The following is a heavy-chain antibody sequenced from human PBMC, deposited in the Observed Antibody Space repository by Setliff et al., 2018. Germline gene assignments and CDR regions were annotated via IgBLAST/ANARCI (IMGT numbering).Heavy chain of an antibody. V-gene: IGHV3-15*01. CDR2: IKRESDGGTT. D-gene: IGHD5-18*01. J-gene: IGHJ6*03. CDR3: ISLWLGYYYMDV. CDR1: GFTFSSAW. Sequence: PGGSLRLSCAASGFTFSSAWMSWVRQAPGKGLEWVGRIKRESDGGTTDYAAPVKGRFTISRDDSKNTLYLQMNSLKTEDTAVYYCISLWLGYYYMDVWGKGTTVTVSS.